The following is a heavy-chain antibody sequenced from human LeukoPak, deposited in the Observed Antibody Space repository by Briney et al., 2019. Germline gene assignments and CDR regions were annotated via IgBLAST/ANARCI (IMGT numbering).Heavy chain of an antibody. V-gene: IGHV3-21*01. CDR1: GFTFSSYS. J-gene: IGHJ6*02. CDR3: ARVTYYDSSGYSESYYYYGMDV. Sequence: PGGSLRLSCAASGFTFSSYSMNWVRQAPGKGLEWVSSISSSSSYIYYADSVKGRFTISRDNAKNSLYLQMNSLRAEDTAVYYCARVTYYDSSGYSESYYYYGMDVWGQGTTVTVSS. CDR2: ISSSSSYI. D-gene: IGHD3-22*01.